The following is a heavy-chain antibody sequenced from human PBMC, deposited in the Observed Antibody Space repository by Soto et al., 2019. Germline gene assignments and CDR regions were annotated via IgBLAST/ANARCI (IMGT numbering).Heavy chain of an antibody. CDR3: ARDPHEGVYDY. V-gene: IGHV1-2*02. CDR2: MRPDSGGA. D-gene: IGHD3-16*01. J-gene: IGHJ4*02. CDR1: GYTFTGYY. Sequence: GASVKVSCKASGYTFTGYYLHWIRRAPGQGLQWMGWMRPDSGGANYAQKFQGRVSMTRDTSTSTFYMELSRLASDDTAVYYCARDPHEGVYDYWGQGTQVTVSS.